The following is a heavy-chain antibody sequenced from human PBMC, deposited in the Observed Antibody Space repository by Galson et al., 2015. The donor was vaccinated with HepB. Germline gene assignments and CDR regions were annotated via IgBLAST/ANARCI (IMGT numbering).Heavy chain of an antibody. CDR2: IYYSGST. Sequence: ETLSLTCTVSGGSISSYYWSWIRQPPGKGLEWIGYIYYSGSTNYNPSLKSRVTISVDTSKNQFSLKLSSVTAADTAVYYCARLRSWFDPWGQGTLVTVSS. CDR1: GGSISSYY. J-gene: IGHJ5*02. V-gene: IGHV4-59*08. CDR3: ARLRSWFDP. D-gene: IGHD4/OR15-4a*01.